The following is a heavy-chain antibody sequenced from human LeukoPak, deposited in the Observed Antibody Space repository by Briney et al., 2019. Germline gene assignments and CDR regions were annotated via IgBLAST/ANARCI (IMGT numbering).Heavy chain of an antibody. Sequence: ASVKVSCKTSGYIFTGYYLHWLRQAPEQGLEWLGCIHPNGYSEPAPIFRGRVAMTRDTSLSTAYMDLSTLKSDDTAVYYCAIECCFDGNIYSKGFEYWGLGTVVTVSS. D-gene: IGHD3-10*01. CDR1: GYIFTGYY. CDR2: IHPNGYS. J-gene: IGHJ4*02. CDR3: AIECCFDGNIYSKGFEY. V-gene: IGHV1-2*02.